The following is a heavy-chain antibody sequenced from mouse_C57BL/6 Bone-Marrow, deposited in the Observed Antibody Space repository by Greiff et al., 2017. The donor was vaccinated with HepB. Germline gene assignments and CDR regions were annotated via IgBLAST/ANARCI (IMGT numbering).Heavy chain of an antibody. V-gene: IGHV5-6*01. CDR3: AISYDGYYGVAC. CDR1: GFTFSSYG. CDR2: ISSGGSYT. J-gene: IGHJ3*01. Sequence: EVMLVESGGDLVKPGGSLKLSCAASGFTFSSYGMSWVRQTPDKRLEWVATISSGGSYTYYPDSVKGRFTISRDNAKNTLYLQMSSLKSEDTAMYYCAISYDGYYGVACWGQGTLVTVSA. D-gene: IGHD2-3*01.